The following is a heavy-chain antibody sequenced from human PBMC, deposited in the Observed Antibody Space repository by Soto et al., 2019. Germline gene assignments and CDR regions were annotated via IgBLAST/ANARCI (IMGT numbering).Heavy chain of an antibody. CDR2: IYYSGST. Sequence: SETLSLTCTVSGGSISSYYWSWIRQPPGKGLEWIGYIYYSGSTNYNPSLKSRVTISVDTSKNQFSLKLSSVTAADTAVYYCARGLSRGLYYYYYGMDVWGQGTTVTVSS. CDR3: ARGLSRGLYYYYYGMDV. V-gene: IGHV4-59*01. D-gene: IGHD6-19*01. J-gene: IGHJ6*02. CDR1: GGSISSYY.